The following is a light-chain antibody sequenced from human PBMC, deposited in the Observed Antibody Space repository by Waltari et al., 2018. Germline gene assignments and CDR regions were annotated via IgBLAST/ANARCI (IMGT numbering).Light chain of an antibody. J-gene: IGLJ3*02. CDR2: RNN. CDR1: SSNIGTMY. V-gene: IGLV1-47*01. CDR3: AAWDDRQSGPYWV. Sequence: QSVLTQPPSASGTPGQRVTISCSGSSSNIGTMYVFWSQQLPGTAPNLLIFRNNRRPSRVPDRFSGSKSGTSASLDISGLRSEDEADYYCAAWDDRQSGPYWVFGGGTKLTVL.